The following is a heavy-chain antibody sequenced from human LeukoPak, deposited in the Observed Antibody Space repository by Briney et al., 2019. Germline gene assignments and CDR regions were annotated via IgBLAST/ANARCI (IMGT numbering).Heavy chain of an antibody. CDR3: ARELAAELRPIGPDY. CDR1: GGSISSGSYY. D-gene: IGHD6-13*01. Sequence: SETLSLTCTVSGGSISSGSYYWSWIRQPAGKGLEWIGRIYTSGSTNYNPSLKSRVTISVDTSKNQFSLKLNSVTAADTAVYYCARELAAELRPIGPDYWGQGTPVTVSS. CDR2: IYTSGST. J-gene: IGHJ4*02. V-gene: IGHV4-61*02.